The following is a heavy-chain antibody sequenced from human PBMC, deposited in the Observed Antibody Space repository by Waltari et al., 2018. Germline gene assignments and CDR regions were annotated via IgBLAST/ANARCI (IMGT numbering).Heavy chain of an antibody. V-gene: IGHV4-38-2*01. J-gene: IGHJ4*02. CDR2: IYHSGST. CDR1: GYSIRRGYY. D-gene: IGHD2-15*01. CDR3: ARARGYCSGGSCYCDY. Sequence: QVQLQESGPGLVKPSETLSLTCAVSGYSIRRGYYWGWIGQPPRKGLEWIGSIYHSGSTYYTPSLKSRVTISVDTSKNQFSLKLSSVTAADTAVYYCARARGYCSGGSCYCDYWGQGTLVTVSS.